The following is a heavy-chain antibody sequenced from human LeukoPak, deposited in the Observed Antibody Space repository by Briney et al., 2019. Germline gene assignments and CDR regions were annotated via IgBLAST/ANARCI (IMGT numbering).Heavy chain of an antibody. CDR2: IYYSGST. J-gene: IGHJ4*02. CDR1: GGSISSSSYY. Sequence: PSETLSLTCTVSGGSISSSSYYWGWIRQPPGKGLEWIGYIYYSGSTNYNPSLKSRVTISVDTSKNQFSLKLSSVTAADTAVYYCARHGETMTTVIPFDYWGQGTLVTVSS. CDR3: ARHGETMTTVIPFDY. V-gene: IGHV4-61*05. D-gene: IGHD4-11*01.